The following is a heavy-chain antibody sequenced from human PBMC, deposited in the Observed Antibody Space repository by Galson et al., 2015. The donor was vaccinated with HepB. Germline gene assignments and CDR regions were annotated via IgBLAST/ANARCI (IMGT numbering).Heavy chain of an antibody. CDR2: IVVGSGNT. Sequence: SVKVSCKASGFTFTSSAMRWVRQARGQRLEWIGWIVVGSGNTNYAQKFQERVTITRDMSTSTAYMELSSLRSEDTAVYYCAAGRLYCSSTSCYITWFDPWGQGTLVTVSS. J-gene: IGHJ5*02. V-gene: IGHV1-58*02. CDR1: GFTFTSSA. D-gene: IGHD2-2*02. CDR3: AAGRLYCSSTSCYITWFDP.